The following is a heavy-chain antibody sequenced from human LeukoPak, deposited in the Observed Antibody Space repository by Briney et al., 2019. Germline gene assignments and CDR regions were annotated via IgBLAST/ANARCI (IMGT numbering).Heavy chain of an antibody. J-gene: IGHJ4*02. CDR2: IYENGGTT. D-gene: IGHD2-21*01. V-gene: IGHV3-23*01. CDR1: GFTFRSHA. CDR3: AKDFRIGYSAHFDY. Sequence: PGGSLRLSCVGSGFTFRSHAMSWVRQAPEEGLEFVSVIYENGGTTYYADSVKGRFSISRDNSKNTLYLQMDSLRGEDTAVYYCAKDFRIGYSAHFDYWGQGALVTVPS.